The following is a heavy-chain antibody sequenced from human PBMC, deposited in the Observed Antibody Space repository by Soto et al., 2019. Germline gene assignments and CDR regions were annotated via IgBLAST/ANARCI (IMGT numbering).Heavy chain of an antibody. CDR3: ARNYYDSSGYPHD. CDR1: GGNITNDKW. D-gene: IGHD3-22*01. CDR2: IYHSGSS. V-gene: IGHV4-4*02. Sequence: LETLPLPCAVFGGNITNDKWRSWIRQPPGKGLQWIGEIYHSGSSKYNPSLKSRVTISVDRSKNQFSLKLSSVTAADTAVYYCARNYYDSSGYPHDWGQGTLVTVSS. J-gene: IGHJ4*02.